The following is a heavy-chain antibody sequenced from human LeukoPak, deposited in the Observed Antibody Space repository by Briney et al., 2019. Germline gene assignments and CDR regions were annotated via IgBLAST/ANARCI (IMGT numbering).Heavy chain of an antibody. CDR2: ITYDDFYK. V-gene: IGHV3-30*18. CDR1: GFTFRSYG. J-gene: IGHJ4*02. CDR3: AKDRISMVRSSDIDN. Sequence: GGSVRLSCAASGFTFRSYGMHWVRQAPGKGLEWVALITYDDFYKYYGDSVKGRFTISRDNSKNTLYLQMNSLRPEDTAVYYCAKDRISMVRSSDIDNWGQRTLVTVSS. D-gene: IGHD3-10*01.